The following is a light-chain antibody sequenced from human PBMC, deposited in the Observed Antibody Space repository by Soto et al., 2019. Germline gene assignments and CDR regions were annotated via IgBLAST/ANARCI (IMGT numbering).Light chain of an antibody. CDR2: DVT. V-gene: IGLV2-11*01. Sequence: QSALTQPRSVSGSPGQSVTISCTGTSSDVGGYNYVSWHQQHPGKAPKLLIYDVTKRPSGVPDRFSGSKSGNTASLTISGLQAEDEADYYCCSYTGGYTFGVFGGGTKVTVL. CDR3: CSYTGGYTFGV. CDR1: SSDVGGYNY. J-gene: IGLJ3*02.